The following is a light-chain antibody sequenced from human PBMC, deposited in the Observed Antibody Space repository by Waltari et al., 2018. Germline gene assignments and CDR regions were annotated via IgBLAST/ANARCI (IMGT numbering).Light chain of an antibody. J-gene: IGLJ1*01. CDR2: EES. V-gene: IGLV3-1*01. CDR1: KLGDKY. CDR3: QAWDSSTYV. Sequence: SYELTQPPSVSVSPGQTASITCSGDKLGDKYACWYQQKPGQSPVLVIYEESKRPSAIPERFSSSNSGNTATLTIGGTQAMDEADYYCQAWDSSTYVFGTGTKVTVL.